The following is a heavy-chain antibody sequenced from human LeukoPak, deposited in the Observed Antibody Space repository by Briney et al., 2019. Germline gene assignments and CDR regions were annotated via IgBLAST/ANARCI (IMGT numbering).Heavy chain of an antibody. V-gene: IGHV1-58*01. Sequence: TSVEVSCKASGFTFTSSAVQWVRQARGQRLEWIGWIVVGSGNTNYAQKFQERVTITRDMSTSTAYMELSSLRSEDTAVYYCAASPDYYDSSGYSYYFDYWGQGTLVTVSS. CDR2: IVVGSGNT. J-gene: IGHJ4*02. CDR1: GFTFTSSA. CDR3: AASPDYYDSSGYSYYFDY. D-gene: IGHD3-22*01.